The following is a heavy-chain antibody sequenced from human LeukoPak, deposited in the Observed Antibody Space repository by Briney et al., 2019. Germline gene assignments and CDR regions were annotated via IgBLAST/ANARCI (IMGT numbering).Heavy chain of an antibody. CDR3: ARGRLNSGYSYGYLRP. J-gene: IGHJ5*02. CDR2: INHSGST. Sequence: SETLSLTCAVYGGSFSGYYWSWIRQPPGKGLEWIGEINHSGSTNYNPSLKSRVTISVDTSKNQFSLRLSSVTAVDTAVYYCARGRLNSGYSYGYLRPWGQGTLVTVSS. V-gene: IGHV4-34*01. D-gene: IGHD5-18*01. CDR1: GGSFSGYY.